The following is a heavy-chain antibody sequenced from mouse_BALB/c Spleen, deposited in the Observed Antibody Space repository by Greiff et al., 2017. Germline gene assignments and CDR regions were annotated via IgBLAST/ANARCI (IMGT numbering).Heavy chain of an antibody. J-gene: IGHJ2*01. Sequence: DVKLVESGGGLVQPGGSRKLSCAASGFTFSSFGMHWVRQAPEKGLEWVAYISSGSSTIYYADTVKGRFTISRDNPKNTLFLQMTSLRSEDTAMYYCARADGDYWGQGTTLTVSS. V-gene: IGHV5-17*02. CDR3: ARADGDY. CDR2: ISSGSSTI. CDR1: GFTFSSFG.